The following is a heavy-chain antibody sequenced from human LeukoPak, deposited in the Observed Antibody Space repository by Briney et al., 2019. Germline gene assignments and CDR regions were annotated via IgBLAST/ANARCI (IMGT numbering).Heavy chain of an antibody. CDR1: GGSISGYY. CDR2: IYNNGRT. D-gene: IGHD6-13*01. CDR3: ARGRSSSWSSFDY. Sequence: PSETLSLTCTVSGGSISGYYYNWIRQPPGKGLEWIGYIYNNGRTYYNPSLKSRVTISVDTSKNLFSLKVSSVTAADAAVYYCARGRSSSWSSFDYWGQGTLVTVSS. V-gene: IGHV4-4*09. J-gene: IGHJ4*02.